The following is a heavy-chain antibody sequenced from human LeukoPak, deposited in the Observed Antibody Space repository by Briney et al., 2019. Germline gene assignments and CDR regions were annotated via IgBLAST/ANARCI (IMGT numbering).Heavy chain of an antibody. Sequence: GGSLRLSCAASGFTFSSYGMHWVRQAPGKGLEWVAVISYDGSNKYYADSVKGRFTISRDNSKNTLYLQMNSLRAEDTAVYYCANDQGIAARTAEYFQHWGQGTLVTVSS. J-gene: IGHJ1*01. CDR3: ANDQGIAARTAEYFQH. D-gene: IGHD6-6*01. CDR2: ISYDGSNK. V-gene: IGHV3-30*18. CDR1: GFTFSSYG.